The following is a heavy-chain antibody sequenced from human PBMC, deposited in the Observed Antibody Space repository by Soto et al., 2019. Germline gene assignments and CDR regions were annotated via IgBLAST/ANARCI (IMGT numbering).Heavy chain of an antibody. CDR1: GFSLSTSGMR. Sequence: ESGPTLVNPTQTLTLTCTFSGFSLSTSGMRVGWIRQPPGKALEWLAHIDWDDDKFYSTSLKTRLAISKDTSKNQVVLTMTNMDPVDTGTYYCARIQGGGAYYDSWGQGTLVTVSS. D-gene: IGHD2-21*01. V-gene: IGHV2-70*04. CDR2: IDWDDDK. J-gene: IGHJ4*02. CDR3: ARIQGGGAYYDS.